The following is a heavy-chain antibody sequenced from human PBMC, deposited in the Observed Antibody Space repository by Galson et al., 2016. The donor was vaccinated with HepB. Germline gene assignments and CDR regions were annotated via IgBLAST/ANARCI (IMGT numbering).Heavy chain of an antibody. CDR1: GGSVSSDGYS. V-gene: IGHV4-30-2*01. Sequence: TLSLTCAVSGGSVSSDGYSWNWIRQAPGKALEWLGYVSHDGSTFYNPSVNSRVTMSVDRSKNHFSLILTSVTAADSAVYYCARSQGIGWLANWFDPWGQGTLVTVSS. CDR2: VSHDGST. J-gene: IGHJ5*02. CDR3: ARSQGIGWLANWFDP. D-gene: IGHD6-19*01.